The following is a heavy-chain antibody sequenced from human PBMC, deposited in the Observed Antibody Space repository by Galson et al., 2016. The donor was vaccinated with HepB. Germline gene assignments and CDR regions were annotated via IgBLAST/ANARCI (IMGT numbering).Heavy chain of an antibody. V-gene: IGHV3-21*01. CDR2: ITSNSRDI. CDR1: GFSFGSYS. D-gene: IGHD3-10*01. Sequence: SLRLSCATSGFSFGSYSMNWVRQAPGKGLEWVAGITSNSRDISYAASVKGRFTISRDYADHSLFLQMNRLRVEDTAVYYCARDAGTVWFGDLSDWYFDLWGRGTLVTVSS. CDR3: ARDAGTVWFGDLSDWYFDL. J-gene: IGHJ2*01.